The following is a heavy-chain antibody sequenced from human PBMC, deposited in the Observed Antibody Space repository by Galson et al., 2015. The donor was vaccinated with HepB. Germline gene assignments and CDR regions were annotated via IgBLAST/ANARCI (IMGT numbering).Heavy chain of an antibody. CDR2: IRSKAYSGTA. CDR3: SRNPVVVGRYYGMDV. V-gene: IGHV3-49*04. D-gene: IGHD2-15*01. Sequence: SLRLSCAASGVSFGDFAINWVRQVPGKGLEWVGFIRSKAYSGTAEYAASVEGRFTISRDDSKSIAYLQMNRLKTEDTAIYYCSRNPVVVGRYYGMDVWGQGTTVTVSS. CDR1: GVSFGDFA. J-gene: IGHJ6*02.